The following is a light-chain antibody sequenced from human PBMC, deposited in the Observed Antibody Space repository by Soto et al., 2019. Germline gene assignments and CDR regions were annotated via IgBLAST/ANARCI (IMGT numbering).Light chain of an antibody. CDR3: QEYNSYPMYN. CDR1: QSISSW. J-gene: IGKJ2*01. V-gene: IGKV1-5*03. CDR2: KAS. Sequence: DIQITQSPSTLSASVGDRVTITCRASQSISSWLAWYQQKPGEAPKLLIYKASSLESGVPSRFSGSGSGTEFTLTISSLQPDDFATYYCQEYNSYPMYNFGQGTKVDIK.